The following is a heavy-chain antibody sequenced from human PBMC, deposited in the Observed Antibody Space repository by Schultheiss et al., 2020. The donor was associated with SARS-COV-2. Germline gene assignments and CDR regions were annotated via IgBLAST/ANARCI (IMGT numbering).Heavy chain of an antibody. J-gene: IGHJ4*02. Sequence: SETLSLTCTVSGGSISSYYWSWIRQPPGKGLEWIGEINHSGSTNYNPSLKSRVTISVDTSKNQFSLKLSSVTAADTAVYYCARDLLENWGQGTLVTVSS. CDR2: INHSGST. V-gene: IGHV4-59*12. CDR1: GGSISSYY. CDR3: ARDLLEN.